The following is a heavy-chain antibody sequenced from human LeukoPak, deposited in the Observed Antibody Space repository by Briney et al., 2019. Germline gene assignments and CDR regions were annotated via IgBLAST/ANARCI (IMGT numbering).Heavy chain of an antibody. CDR2: IWDDGNNK. CDR3: ATDRATQYFDH. CDR1: GISFRSYG. Sequence: GVSLRLSCAGSGISFRSYGLHWVRQAPGKGLEWVTYIWDDGNNKYYADSVKGLFTISRDNSRNTLFLQMNSLRAEDKAVYYCATDRATQYFDHWGQGTLVSVSS. J-gene: IGHJ4*02. D-gene: IGHD2-15*01. V-gene: IGHV3-30*02.